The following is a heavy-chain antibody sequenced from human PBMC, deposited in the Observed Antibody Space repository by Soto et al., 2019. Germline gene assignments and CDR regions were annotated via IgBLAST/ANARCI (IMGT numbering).Heavy chain of an antibody. CDR3: ARGQFWRSSFDY. Sequence: QVQLQQWGAGLLKPSETLSLTCAVYGGSFSGYYWSWIRQPPGKGLEWIGEINHSGSTNYSPSLKSRVTISADTSKNQFSLKLSSVTAADTAVYYCARGQFWRSSFDYWGQGTLVTVSS. CDR1: GGSFSGYY. V-gene: IGHV4-34*01. J-gene: IGHJ4*02. CDR2: INHSGST. D-gene: IGHD6-13*01.